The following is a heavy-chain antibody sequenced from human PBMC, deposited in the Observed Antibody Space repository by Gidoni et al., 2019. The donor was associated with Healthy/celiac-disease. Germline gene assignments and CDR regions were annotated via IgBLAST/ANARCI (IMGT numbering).Heavy chain of an antibody. CDR2: INSDGSST. CDR3: ARWEGGYSYGYNYYYYYMDV. V-gene: IGHV3-74*01. CDR1: GFTFSSYW. D-gene: IGHD5-18*01. J-gene: IGHJ6*03. Sequence: EVQLVESGGGLVQPGGSLSLSCAASGFTFSSYWMHWVRQAPGKGLVWVSRINSDGSSTSYADSVKGRFTISRDNAKNTLYLQMNSLRAEDTAVYYCARWEGGYSYGYNYYYYYMDVWGKGTTVTVS.